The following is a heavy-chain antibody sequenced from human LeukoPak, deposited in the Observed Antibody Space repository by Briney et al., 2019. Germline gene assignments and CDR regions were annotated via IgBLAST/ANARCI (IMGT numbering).Heavy chain of an antibody. CDR2: MNPNSGNT. CDR1: GGTFSSYT. CDR3: ARVPGWYCSSTSCPNNWFDP. D-gene: IGHD2-2*01. J-gene: IGHJ5*02. Sequence: ASVKVSCKASGGTFSSYTISWVRQAPGQGLEWMGWMNPNSGNTGYAQKFQGRVTITRNTSISTAYMELSSLRSEDTAVYYCARVPGWYCSSTSCPNNWFDPWGQGTLVTVSS. V-gene: IGHV1-8*03.